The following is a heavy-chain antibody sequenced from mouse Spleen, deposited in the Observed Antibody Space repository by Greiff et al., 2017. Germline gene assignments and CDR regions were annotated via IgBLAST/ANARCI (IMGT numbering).Heavy chain of an antibody. Sequence: QVQLQQSGPELVKPGASVKISCKASGYAFSSSWMNWVKQRPGKGLEWIGRIYPGDGDTNYNGKFKGKATLTADKSSSTAYMQLSSLTSEDSAVYFCARSPLPDYWGQGTTLTVSS. CDR2: IYPGDGDT. V-gene: IGHV1-82*01. CDR3: ARSPLPDY. J-gene: IGHJ2*01. CDR1: GYAFSSSW. D-gene: IGHD2-1*01.